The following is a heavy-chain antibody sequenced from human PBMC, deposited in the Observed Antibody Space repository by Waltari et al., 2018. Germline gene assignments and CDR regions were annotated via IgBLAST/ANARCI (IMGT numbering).Heavy chain of an antibody. D-gene: IGHD3-16*01. V-gene: IGHV4-39*01. CDR3: ARMSVFWYFDL. J-gene: IGHJ2*01. CDR1: GGSISSSSYY. CDR2: IYYSGNT. Sequence: QLQLQESGPGLVKPSETLSLTCTVSGGSISSSSYYWGWIRQPPGKGLEWIGSIYYSGNTYYNPSLKSRLTISVDTSKNQFSLKLSSVTAADTAVYYCARMSVFWYFDLWGRGTLVSVSS.